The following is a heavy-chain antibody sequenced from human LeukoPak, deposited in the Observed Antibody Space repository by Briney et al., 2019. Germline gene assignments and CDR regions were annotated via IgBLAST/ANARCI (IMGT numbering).Heavy chain of an antibody. CDR1: GKSLTRVS. D-gene: IGHD3-16*02. V-gene: IGHV1-24*01. CDR3: ATATIIWGSYRSWLDT. CDR2: LDPEHGGR. J-gene: IGHJ5*02. Sequence: GASVKVSCKVSGKSLTRVSIHWVRQSPGKGLEWMGGLDPEHGGRLYAQTFQGRVTMTEDASTDTAYMELNRLRSEGTAVYYCATATIIWGSYRSWLDTWGQGTLVTVSS.